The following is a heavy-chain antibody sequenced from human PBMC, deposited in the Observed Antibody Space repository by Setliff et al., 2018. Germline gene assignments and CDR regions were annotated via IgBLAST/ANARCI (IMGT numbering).Heavy chain of an antibody. D-gene: IGHD3-3*01. CDR2: INANSGGT. J-gene: IGHJ5*02. CDR1: GYTFTDYY. Sequence: SVKVSCKASGYTFTDYYVHWVRQAPGQGLQWMGWINANSGGTNYAQKFQGRVTLTRDTSITTVYMELSTLTSDDTAVYYCVREGLSFGPGCCPNWLDPWGQGTLVTVSS. CDR3: VREGLSFGPGCCPNWLDP. V-gene: IGHV1-2*02.